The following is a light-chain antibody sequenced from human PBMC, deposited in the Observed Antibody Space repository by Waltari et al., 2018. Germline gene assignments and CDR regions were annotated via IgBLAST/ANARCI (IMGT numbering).Light chain of an antibody. Sequence: DIVMTQSPLSLSVTPGEPASISCRSSQSLLHSSGNTFLAWYLQKPGQSPQLLIYLVSNRASGVPDRFRGSGSGTDFTLKISRVEAEDVGVYFCMQARQTPWTFGQVTKVEIK. CDR1: QSLLHSSGNTF. V-gene: IGKV2-28*01. CDR2: LVS. J-gene: IGKJ1*01. CDR3: MQARQTPWT.